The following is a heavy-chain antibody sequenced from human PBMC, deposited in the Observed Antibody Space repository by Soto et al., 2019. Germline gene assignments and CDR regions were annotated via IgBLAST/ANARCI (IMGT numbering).Heavy chain of an antibody. D-gene: IGHD5-12*01. V-gene: IGHV1-2*02. CDR3: ARDLGGYDLYGPES. J-gene: IGHJ5*02. Sequence: ASVKVSSTASGQTFPDSSMHLVRQAPGQGLEWXGWXNLXLGNXYXXXXXXGRVTMTRDTSIVTAYMELIGLTSDDKAIYYCARDLGGYDLYGPESWGQGTLVTVSS. CDR1: GQTFPDSS. CDR2: XNLXLGNX.